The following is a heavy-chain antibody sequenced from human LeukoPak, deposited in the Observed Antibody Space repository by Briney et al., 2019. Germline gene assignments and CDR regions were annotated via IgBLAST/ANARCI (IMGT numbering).Heavy chain of an antibody. CDR3: ARAMVRGGIYNWFDP. CDR2: IYYSGST. Sequence: SETLSLTCTVSGGSISSSSYYWGWIRQPPGKGLEWIGSIYYSGSTYYNPSLKSRVTISVDTSKNQFSLKLSSVTAADTAVYYCARAMVRGGIYNWFDPWGQGTLVTVSS. D-gene: IGHD3-10*01. J-gene: IGHJ5*02. V-gene: IGHV4-39*07. CDR1: GGSISSSSYY.